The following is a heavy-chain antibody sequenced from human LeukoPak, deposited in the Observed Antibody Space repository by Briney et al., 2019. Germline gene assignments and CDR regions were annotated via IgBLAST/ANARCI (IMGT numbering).Heavy chain of an antibody. CDR1: GFTFSTNG. J-gene: IGHJ4*02. V-gene: IGHV3-30*03. CDR3: ARDFSWTFDF. Sequence: PGGSLRLSCAASGFTFSTNGMHWVRQAPGKGLEWVSLITYDGLKTSYADSVKGRFTISRDKSTNTLYLPMNSLRVEDTAVYYCARDFSWTFDFWGQGTLVTVSS. D-gene: IGHD3/OR15-3a*01. CDR2: ITYDGLKT.